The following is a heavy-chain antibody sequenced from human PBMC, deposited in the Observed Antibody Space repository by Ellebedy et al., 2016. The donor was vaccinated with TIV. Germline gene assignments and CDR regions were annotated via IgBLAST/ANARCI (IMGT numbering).Heavy chain of an antibody. J-gene: IGHJ2*01. V-gene: IGHV3-9*01. Sequence: GGSLRLXXAASGFNFDDYAMPWVRQAPGKDLEWVSGISWNSGSVNYADSVKGRFTISRDNVNDSLHLQMNSLRPEDTAFYYCVKDKSVSGFSFWFFDLWGRGTLVTVSS. CDR2: ISWNSGSV. CDR3: VKDKSVSGFSFWFFDL. D-gene: IGHD3-22*01. CDR1: GFNFDDYA.